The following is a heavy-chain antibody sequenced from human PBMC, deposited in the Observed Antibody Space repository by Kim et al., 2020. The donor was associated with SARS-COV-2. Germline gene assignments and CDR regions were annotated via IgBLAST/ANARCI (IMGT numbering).Heavy chain of an antibody. V-gene: IGHV1-46*01. D-gene: IGHD5-18*01. Sequence: AQKVQGRVTMTKDTSTSTVYMELSSLRSEDTAVYYCATLHDGQLWQDFDYWGQGTLVTVSS. CDR3: ATLHDGQLWQDFDY. J-gene: IGHJ4*02.